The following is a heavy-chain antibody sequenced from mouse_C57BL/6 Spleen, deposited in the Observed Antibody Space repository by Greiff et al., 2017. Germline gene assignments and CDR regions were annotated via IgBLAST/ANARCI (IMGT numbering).Heavy chain of an antibody. CDR3: AICVPGCAMYY. CDR1: GYTFTGYW. D-gene: IGHD5-1*01. CDR2: ILPANGRT. V-gene: IGHV1-9*01. Sequence: QVQLQQSGAELMKPGASVKLSCKASGYTFTGYWIEWVKQRPGQGLEWIGEILPANGRTNYNEKFKGKATFTADPSSNTAYMQLSSLTTEDSAIYSGAICVPGCAMYYWGQGTSVTVSS. J-gene: IGHJ4*01.